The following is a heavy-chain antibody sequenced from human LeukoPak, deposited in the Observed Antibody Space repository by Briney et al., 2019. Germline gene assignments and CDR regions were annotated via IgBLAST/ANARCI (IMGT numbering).Heavy chain of an antibody. CDR1: GFTFSSYA. D-gene: IGHD3-16*01. V-gene: IGHV3-23*01. CDR2: ISGSGGST. Sequence: GGSLRLSCAASGFTFSSYAMSWVRQAPGKGLEWVSAISGSGGSTYYADSVKGRFTVSRDNFKNTLYLQMNSLRAEDTALYYCARKLWHRNDCWGQGTLVTVSS. CDR3: ARKLWHRNDC. J-gene: IGHJ4*02.